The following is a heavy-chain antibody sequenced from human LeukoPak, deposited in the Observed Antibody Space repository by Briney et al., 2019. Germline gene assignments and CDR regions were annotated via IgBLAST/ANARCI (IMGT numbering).Heavy chain of an antibody. CDR2: MNPNSGNT. CDR3: ARGLNSPYSSSELGY. J-gene: IGHJ4*02. Sequence: ASVKVSCKASGYTFTSYDINWVRQATGQGLEWMGWMNPNSGNTSYAPKFQGRVTMTRNTSISTAYMALRSLRSEDRTVYYCARGLNSPYSSSELGYWGQGTLVTVSS. D-gene: IGHD6-6*01. CDR1: GYTFTSYD. V-gene: IGHV1-8*01.